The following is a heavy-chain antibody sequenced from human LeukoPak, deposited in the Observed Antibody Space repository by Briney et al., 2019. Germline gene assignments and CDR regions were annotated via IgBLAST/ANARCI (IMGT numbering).Heavy chain of an antibody. J-gene: IGHJ4*02. V-gene: IGHV4-38-2*02. D-gene: IGHD6-19*01. CDR3: ARDRGSGWDPGDFDY. CDR2: IYHRGST. Sequence: SETLSLTCTVSGYSISNGYYWGWIRQPPGKGLEWVGSIYHRGSTFYNPSLRSRVTISLDRSKKKFSLKLTSVTAADTAVYYCARDRGSGWDPGDFDYWGQGTLVTVSS. CDR1: GYSISNGYY.